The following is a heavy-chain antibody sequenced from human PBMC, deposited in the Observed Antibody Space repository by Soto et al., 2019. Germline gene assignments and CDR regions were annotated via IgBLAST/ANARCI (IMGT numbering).Heavy chain of an antibody. CDR1: GFTFSSYG. CDR3: AKDDGGSYGNWFDP. J-gene: IGHJ5*02. Sequence: VQLVESGGGVVQPGRSLRLSCAASGFTFSSYGMHWVRQAPGKGLEWVAVISYDGSNKYYADSVKGRFTISRDNSKNTLYLQMNSLRAEDTAVYYCAKDDGGSYGNWFDPWGQGTLVTVSS. D-gene: IGHD1-26*01. CDR2: ISYDGSNK. V-gene: IGHV3-30*18.